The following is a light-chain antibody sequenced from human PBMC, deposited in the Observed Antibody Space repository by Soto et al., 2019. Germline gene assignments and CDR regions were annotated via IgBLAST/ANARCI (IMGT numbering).Light chain of an antibody. CDR2: GAS. CDR1: QSVSSSY. V-gene: IGKV3-20*01. Sequence: EVVLTQSPVTLSLSPGERANLSCRASQSVSSSYLAWYQQKPGQAPRLLIYGASSRATGIPDRFSGSGSGTDFTLTISRLEPEDFAVYYCQQYDTSIWAYTFGQGTKLEIK. CDR3: QQYDTSIWAYT. J-gene: IGKJ2*01.